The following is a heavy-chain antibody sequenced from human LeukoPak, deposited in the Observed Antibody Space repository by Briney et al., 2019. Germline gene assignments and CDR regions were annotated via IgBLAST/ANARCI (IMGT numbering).Heavy chain of an antibody. CDR3: ARGGVRFSMGDVFDI. J-gene: IGHJ3*02. V-gene: IGHV1-18*01. CDR2: ISAYNGKT. Sequence: ASVKVSCKASGYTFTSYGISWMRQAPGQGLAWMGWISAYNGKTDYAQELQDRVTMTTDTSTSTAYMELRSLRSDDTAVYYCARGGVRFSMGDVFDIWGQGTMVTVSS. CDR1: GYTFTSYG. D-gene: IGHD2-8*01.